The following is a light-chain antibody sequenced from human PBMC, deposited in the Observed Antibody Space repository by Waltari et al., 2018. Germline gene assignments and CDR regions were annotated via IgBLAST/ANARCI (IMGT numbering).Light chain of an antibody. CDR2: TNK. J-gene: IGLJ3*02. CDR1: SSKIGGHD. Sequence: QSVLTQSPSASGTPGQRVTISCSGSSSKIGGHDVYWYQQLPGTAPKLLIYTNKQRPSGVPDRFSGSKSGTSASLAISGLQSEDEADYYCAAWEDSLNGWVFGGGTKLTVL. V-gene: IGLV1-44*01. CDR3: AAWEDSLNGWV.